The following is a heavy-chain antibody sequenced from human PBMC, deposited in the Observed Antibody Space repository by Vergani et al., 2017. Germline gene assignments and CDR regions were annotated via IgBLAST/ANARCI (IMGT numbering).Heavy chain of an antibody. CDR1: GGSMSSADYY. Sequence: QVQLQESGPGLVKPSQTLSLTCTVSGGSMSSADYYWSWIRQSPGKGLEWIGYVYHLEATYYNPSLGSRVAISVDTSKNHFSLRLGSVTVADTAVYYCATEGTVPAVPDAFKIWGQGT. CDR2: VYHLEAT. CDR3: ATEGTVPAVPDAFKI. J-gene: IGHJ3*02. V-gene: IGHV4-30-4*01. D-gene: IGHD2-2*01.